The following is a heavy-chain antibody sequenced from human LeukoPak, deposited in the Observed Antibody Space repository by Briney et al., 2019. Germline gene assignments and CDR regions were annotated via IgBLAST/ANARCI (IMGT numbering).Heavy chain of an antibody. CDR2: IYSSGST. CDR1: GGSISGYF. J-gene: IGHJ6*03. Sequence: PAETLSLTCTVSGGSISGYFWAWIRRPAGKGLEWIGRIYSSGSTNYNLSLKSRVTMSVDTSKNQFSLRLSSVTAADTAVYYCARGGKWYYYYYMDDWGKGTTVTVSS. CDR3: ARGGKWYYYYYMDD. D-gene: IGHD4-23*01. V-gene: IGHV4-4*07.